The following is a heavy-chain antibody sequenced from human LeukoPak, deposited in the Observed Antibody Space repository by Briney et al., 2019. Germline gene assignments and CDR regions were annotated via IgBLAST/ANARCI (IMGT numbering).Heavy chain of an antibody. J-gene: IGHJ4*02. D-gene: IGHD3-10*01. CDR1: GFTFSNYG. CDR3: ARDRVAVVRGVSALDY. V-gene: IGHV3-21*01. Sequence: GGSLRLSCAASGFTFSNYGMNWVRQAPGKGLEWVSSISPSSSYVYYADSMKGRFTISRDNAKNSLYLQMSSLRAEDTAVYYCARDRVAVVRGVSALDYWGQGTLVTVSS. CDR2: ISPSSSYV.